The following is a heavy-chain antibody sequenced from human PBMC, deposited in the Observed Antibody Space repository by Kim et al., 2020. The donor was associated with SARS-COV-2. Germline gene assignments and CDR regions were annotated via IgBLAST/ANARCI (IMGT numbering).Heavy chain of an antibody. Sequence: SETLSLTCAVYGGSFSGYYWSWIRQPPGKGLEWIGEINHSGSTNYNPSLKSRVTISVDTSKNQFSLKLSSVTAADTAVYYCARVRGGYSGYVNWFDPWGQGTLVTVSS. D-gene: IGHD5-12*01. V-gene: IGHV4-34*01. CDR3: ARVRGGYSGYVNWFDP. J-gene: IGHJ5*02. CDR2: INHSGST. CDR1: GGSFSGYY.